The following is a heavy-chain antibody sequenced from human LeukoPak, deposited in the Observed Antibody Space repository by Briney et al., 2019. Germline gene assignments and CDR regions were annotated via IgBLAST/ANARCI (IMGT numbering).Heavy chain of an antibody. V-gene: IGHV3-53*05. J-gene: IGHJ4*02. Sequence: GGSLRLSCAASGFTVSSNYMSWVRQAPGKGLEWVSVIYSGGSTYYADSVKGRFTISRDNSKNTLYLQMNSLRAEDTAMYCCAKGLSFAAALTPLDYWGQGTLVTVSS. CDR2: IYSGGST. D-gene: IGHD6-13*01. CDR1: GFTVSSNY. CDR3: AKGLSFAAALTPLDY.